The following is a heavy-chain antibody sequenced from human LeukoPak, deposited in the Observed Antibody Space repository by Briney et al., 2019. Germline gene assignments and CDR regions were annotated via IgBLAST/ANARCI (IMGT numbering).Heavy chain of an antibody. Sequence: GGSLRLSCAASGFTFSSYEMNWDRQAPGKGLEWVSYISSSGSTIYYADSVKGRFTISRDNAKNSLYLQMNSLRAEDTAVYYCARDKRRIAAALGYFDYWGQGTLVTVSS. D-gene: IGHD6-13*01. V-gene: IGHV3-48*03. J-gene: IGHJ4*02. CDR1: GFTFSSYE. CDR2: ISSSGSTI. CDR3: ARDKRRIAAALGYFDY.